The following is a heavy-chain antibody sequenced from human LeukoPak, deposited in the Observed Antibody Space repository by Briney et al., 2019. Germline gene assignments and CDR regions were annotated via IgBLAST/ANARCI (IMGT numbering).Heavy chain of an antibody. CDR1: GGSISSSSYY. D-gene: IGHD5-12*01. CDR2: IYYSGST. J-gene: IGHJ4*02. CDR3: ARREVDIVATISFDY. V-gene: IGHV4-39*01. Sequence: SETLSLTCTVSGGSISSSSYYWGWIRQPPGKGLEWIGSIYYSGSTYYNPSLKSRVTISVDTSKNQFSLKLSSVTAADTAVYYCARREVDIVATISFDYWGQGTLVTVSS.